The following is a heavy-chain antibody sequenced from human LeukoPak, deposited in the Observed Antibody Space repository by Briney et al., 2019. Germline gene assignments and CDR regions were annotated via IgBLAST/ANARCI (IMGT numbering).Heavy chain of an antibody. CDR3: ARAGNPTYYDFWSGYTNWFDP. CDR1: GYTFTSYY. V-gene: IGHV1-46*01. D-gene: IGHD3-3*01. CDR2: ITPSGGDT. Sequence: ASVKVSCKASGYTFTSYYVHWVRQAPGQGLEWMGIITPSGGDTDYAQEFQGRVTMTTDTSTSTAYMELRSLRSDDTAVYYCARAGNPTYYDFWSGYTNWFDPWGQGTLVTVSS. J-gene: IGHJ5*02.